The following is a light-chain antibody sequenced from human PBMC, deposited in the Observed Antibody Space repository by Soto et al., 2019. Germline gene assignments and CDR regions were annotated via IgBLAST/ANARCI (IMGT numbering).Light chain of an antibody. CDR3: QQYHAVWT. CDR2: RAS. Sequence: IALRPSPVTKSVSPGDGATVCSTASHYVYSNVAWFQQRPGQAPRLLIYRASTRATGTPARFSGSGSGTVFALTLTSLQSEDFSLDFCQQYHAVWTVGRGTKVDIK. CDR1: HYVYSN. V-gene: IGKV3-15*01. J-gene: IGKJ1*01.